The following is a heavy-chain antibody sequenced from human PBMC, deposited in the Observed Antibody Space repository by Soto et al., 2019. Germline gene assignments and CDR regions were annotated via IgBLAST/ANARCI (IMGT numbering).Heavy chain of an antibody. J-gene: IGHJ4*02. Sequence: EVQLMESGGGLVQPGGSLRLSCAASGFTFSTWWMDWVHQTPGEGLEWVANINQDGSEKNYVDSVKGRFTISRDNAKNSLYLQMSSLTAEDSALYYCSRSLNSWGQGTLVTVSS. CDR2: INQDGSEK. CDR3: SRSLNS. CDR1: GFTFSTWW. V-gene: IGHV3-7*01.